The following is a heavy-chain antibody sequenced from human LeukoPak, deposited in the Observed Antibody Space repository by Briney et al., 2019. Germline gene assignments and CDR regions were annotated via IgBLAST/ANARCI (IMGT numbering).Heavy chain of an antibody. CDR2: IKQDGSEK. J-gene: IGHJ4*02. CDR3: ASMNNWNDVFSYGY. CDR1: GFTFSSYW. V-gene: IGHV3-7*03. D-gene: IGHD1-20*01. Sequence: GGSLRLSCAASGFTFSSYWMTWVRQTPGKGLEWVANIKQDGSEKDYVDSVEGRFTISRDNAKNSLYLQMNSLRAEDTAVYYCASMNNWNDVFSYGYWGQGTLVTVSS.